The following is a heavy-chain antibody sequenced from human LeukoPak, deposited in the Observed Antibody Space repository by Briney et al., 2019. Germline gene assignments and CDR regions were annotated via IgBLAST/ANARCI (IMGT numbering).Heavy chain of an antibody. Sequence: GGSLRLSCAASGFTFSSYSMNWVRQAPGKGLEWVSSISSSSSYIYYADSVKGRFTISRDNAKNSLYLQMNSLRAEDTAVYYCARDSRVTMVRGVIGRNALDIWGQGTMVTVSS. CDR3: ARDSRVTMVRGVIGRNALDI. CDR1: GFTFSSYS. D-gene: IGHD3-10*01. V-gene: IGHV3-21*01. CDR2: ISSSSSYI. J-gene: IGHJ3*02.